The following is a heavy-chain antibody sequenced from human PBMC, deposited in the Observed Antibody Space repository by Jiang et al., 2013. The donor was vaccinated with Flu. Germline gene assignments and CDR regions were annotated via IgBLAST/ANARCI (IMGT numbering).Heavy chain of an antibody. CDR2: PLYGST. CDR3: TRLAQKWLGIDYYFEQ. D-gene: IGHD6-19*01. Sequence: ICNVSGDSIXTSXTSGAGSPAPREGAGVDWEYPLYGSTYYTQSLRSRVTVSVDTSRNQFSLQLRSLTAADTAIYFCTRLAQKWLGIDYYFEQWGQGRLITVSS. V-gene: IGHV4-39*01. J-gene: IGHJ4*02. CDR1: GDSIXTSXTS.